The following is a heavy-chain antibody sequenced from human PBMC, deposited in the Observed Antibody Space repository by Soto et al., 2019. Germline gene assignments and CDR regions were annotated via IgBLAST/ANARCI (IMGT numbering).Heavy chain of an antibody. CDR1: GGSISSYY. D-gene: IGHD2-15*01. CDR2: IYYSGST. CDR3: ARHVCGGSCYSRWFDP. V-gene: IGHV4-59*08. Sequence: SETLSLTCTVSGGSISSYYWSWIRQPPGKGLEWIGYIYYSGSTNYNPSLKSRVTISVDTSKNQFSLKLSSVTAADTAVYYCARHVCGGSCYSRWFDPWGQGTLVTVSS. J-gene: IGHJ5*02.